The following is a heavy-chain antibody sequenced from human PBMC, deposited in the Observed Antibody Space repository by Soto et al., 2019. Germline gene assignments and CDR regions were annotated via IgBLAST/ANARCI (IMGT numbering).Heavy chain of an antibody. D-gene: IGHD2-8*01. V-gene: IGHV3-30*18. CDR3: AKRDIVLRGGYYYYYGMDV. J-gene: IGHJ6*02. Sequence: GGSLRLSCAASGFTFSSYGMHWVRQAPGKRLEWVAVISYDGSNKYYADSVKGRFTISRDNSKNTLYLQMNSLRAEDTAVYYCAKRDIVLRGGYYYYYGMDVWGQGTTVTVSS. CDR2: ISYDGSNK. CDR1: GFTFSSYG.